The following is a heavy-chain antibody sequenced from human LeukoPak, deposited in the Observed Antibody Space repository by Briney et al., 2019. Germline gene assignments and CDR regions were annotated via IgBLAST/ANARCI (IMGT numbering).Heavy chain of an antibody. V-gene: IGHV3-53*01. D-gene: IGHD3-9*01. CDR3: ARGNYDILTGYYTSYYYYYMDV. J-gene: IGHJ6*03. Sequence: GGSLRLSCAASGFTVSSNYMSWVRQAPGKGLEWVSVIYSGGSTYYADSVKGRFTISRDNSKNTLYLQMNSLRAEDTAVYYCARGNYDILTGYYTSYYYYYMDVWGKGTTVTISS. CDR1: GFTVSSNY. CDR2: IYSGGST.